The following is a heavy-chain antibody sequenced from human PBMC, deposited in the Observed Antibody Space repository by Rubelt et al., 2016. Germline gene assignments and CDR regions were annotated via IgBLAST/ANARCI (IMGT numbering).Heavy chain of an antibody. J-gene: IGHJ4*02. CDR3: AKYGFGELLGYFDY. V-gene: IGHV3-73*01. CDR2: IRSKANSYAT. Sequence: VGRIRSKANSYATAYAASVKGRFTISRDDSKNTLYLQMNSLRAEDTAVYYCAKYGFGELLGYFDYWGQGTLVTVSS. D-gene: IGHD3-10*01.